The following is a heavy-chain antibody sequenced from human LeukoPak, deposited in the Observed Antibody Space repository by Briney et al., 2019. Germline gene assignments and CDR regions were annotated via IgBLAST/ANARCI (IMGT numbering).Heavy chain of an antibody. CDR3: ARDRREAVATAGYYYYGMDV. CDR1: GDSVSSNSAA. CDR2: TYYRSKWYN. V-gene: IGHV6-1*01. D-gene: IGHD6-19*01. Sequence: SQTLSLTCAISGDSVSSNSAAWNWIRQSPSRGLEWLGRTYYRSKWYNDYAVSVKSRITINPDTSKNRSSLQLNSVTPEDTAVYYCARDRREAVATAGYYYYGMDVWGKGTTVTVSS. J-gene: IGHJ6*04.